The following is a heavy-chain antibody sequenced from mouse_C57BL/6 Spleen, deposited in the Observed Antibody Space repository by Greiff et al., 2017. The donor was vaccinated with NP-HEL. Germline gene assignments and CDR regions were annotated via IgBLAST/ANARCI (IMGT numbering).Heavy chain of an antibody. CDR3: AREETAFDY. CDR2: IDPSDSYT. J-gene: IGHJ2*01. CDR1: GYTFTSYW. V-gene: IGHV1-69*01. D-gene: IGHD3-2*01. Sequence: VQLQQPGAELVMPGASVKLSCKASGYTFTSYWMHWVKQRPGQGLEWIGEIDPSDSYTNYNQKFKGKTTLTVDKSSSTAYMQLSSLTSEDSAVYYCAREETAFDYWGQGTTLTVSS.